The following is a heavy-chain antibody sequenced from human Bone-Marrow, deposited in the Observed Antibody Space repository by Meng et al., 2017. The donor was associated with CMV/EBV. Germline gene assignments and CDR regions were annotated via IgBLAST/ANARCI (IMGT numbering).Heavy chain of an antibody. Sequence: GASLKISCAASGFTFSSYSMNWVRQAPGKGLEWVSSISSSSSYIYCADSVKGPFTISRDNANNSLYLQMNSLRAEDTAVYYCSRLPLSYCCSTSCYYFDYWGQGTLVTVSS. V-gene: IGHV3-21*01. J-gene: IGHJ4*02. CDR3: SRLPLSYCCSTSCYYFDY. D-gene: IGHD2-2*01. CDR2: ISSSSSYI. CDR1: GFTFSSYS.